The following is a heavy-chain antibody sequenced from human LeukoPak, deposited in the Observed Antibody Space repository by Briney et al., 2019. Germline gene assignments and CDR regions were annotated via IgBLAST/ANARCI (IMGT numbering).Heavy chain of an antibody. V-gene: IGHV3-30*18. CDR3: AKGGIAAAGPYFDY. D-gene: IGHD6-13*01. CDR1: GFTFSSYG. Sequence: GGSLRLSCAASGFTFSSYGMHWVRQAPGKGPEWVAVISYDGSNKYYADSVKGRFIISRDNSKNTLYLQMNSLRAEDTAVYYCAKGGIAAAGPYFDYWGQGTLVTVSS. J-gene: IGHJ4*02. CDR2: ISYDGSNK.